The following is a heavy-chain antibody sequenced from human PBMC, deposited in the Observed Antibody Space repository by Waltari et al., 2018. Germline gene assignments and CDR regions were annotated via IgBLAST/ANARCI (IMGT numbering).Heavy chain of an antibody. CDR2: INHSGST. D-gene: IGHD3-22*01. J-gene: IGHJ4*02. CDR3: ARLASYYYDSSGYPGADY. CDR1: GGSFSGYY. V-gene: IGHV4-34*01. Sequence: QVPLQPWGAGLLKPSETLSLTCAVYGGSFSGYYWSWIRQPPGKGLEWIGEINHSGSTNYNPSLKSRVTISVDTSKNQFSLKLSSVTAADTAVYYCARLASYYYDSSGYPGADYWGQGTLVTVSS.